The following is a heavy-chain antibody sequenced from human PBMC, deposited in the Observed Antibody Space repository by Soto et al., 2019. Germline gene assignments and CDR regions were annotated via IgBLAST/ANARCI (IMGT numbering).Heavy chain of an antibody. CDR3: TRDASRDSSARGWFDP. J-gene: IGHJ5*02. CDR1: GFTFRSFT. Sequence: VGALRLSCAASGFTFRSFTMNGIRQAPGKGLEWVSTIISNSAYIYYTDALMGRFTISRDNAKNSLHLQMNNPRAEDTAVYYCTRDASRDSSARGWFDPWGPGTLVTV. D-gene: IGHD6-13*01. CDR2: IISNSAYI. V-gene: IGHV3-21*01.